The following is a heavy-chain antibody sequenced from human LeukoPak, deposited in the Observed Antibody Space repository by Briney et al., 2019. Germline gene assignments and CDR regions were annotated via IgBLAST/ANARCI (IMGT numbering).Heavy chain of an antibody. J-gene: IGHJ4*02. CDR2: IYYSGST. CDR3: ARQGGIVAYFDY. CDR1: GGSISSYY. D-gene: IGHD1-26*01. V-gene: IGHV4-59*08. Sequence: SETLSLTCTVSGGSISSYYWSWIRQPPGKGLEWIGYIYYSGSTNYNPSLKSRVTISVDTSKNQFSLKLSSVTAADTAVYYCARQGGIVAYFDYWGQGTLVTVSS.